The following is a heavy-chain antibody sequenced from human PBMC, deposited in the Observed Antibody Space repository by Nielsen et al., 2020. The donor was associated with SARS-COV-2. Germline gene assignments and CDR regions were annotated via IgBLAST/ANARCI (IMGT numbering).Heavy chain of an antibody. CDR3: ARPAGDPGRFDP. J-gene: IGHJ5*02. CDR1: GYTFTSYG. D-gene: IGHD2-21*02. Sequence: SVKVSCKASGYTFTSYGISWVRQAPGQGLEWMGGIIPIFGTANYAQKFQGRVTITADESTSTAYMELSSLRSEDTAVYYCARPAGDPGRFDPWGQGTLVTVSS. V-gene: IGHV1-69*13. CDR2: IIPIFGTA.